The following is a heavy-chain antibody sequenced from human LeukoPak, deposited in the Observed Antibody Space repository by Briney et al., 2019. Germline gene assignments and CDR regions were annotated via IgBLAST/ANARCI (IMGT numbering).Heavy chain of an antibody. J-gene: IGHJ4*02. Sequence: GGSLRLSCEGSAFIFSGHWMNWVRQTPGKGLEWVASIKEDGSERQYVDSVKGRFSISRDNTKGSLFSQLNSLRAEDTAVYYCARVRGSVHRLIDYWGQGTLVTVSS. D-gene: IGHD2-8*01. CDR1: AFIFSGHW. CDR2: IKEDGSER. CDR3: ARVRGSVHRLIDY. V-gene: IGHV3-7*03.